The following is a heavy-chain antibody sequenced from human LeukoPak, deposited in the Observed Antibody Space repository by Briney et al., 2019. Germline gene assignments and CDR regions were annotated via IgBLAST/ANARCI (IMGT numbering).Heavy chain of an antibody. V-gene: IGHV1-69*01. Sequence: SVNVSCKASGGTFSSYAISWVRQAPGQGLEWMGGIIPIFGTANYAQKFQGRVTITADESTSTAYTELSSLRSEDTAVYYCARDIDVLSAFDIWGQGTMVTVSS. CDR2: IIPIFGTA. CDR1: GGTFSSYA. CDR3: ARDIDVLSAFDI. D-gene: IGHD2-15*01. J-gene: IGHJ3*02.